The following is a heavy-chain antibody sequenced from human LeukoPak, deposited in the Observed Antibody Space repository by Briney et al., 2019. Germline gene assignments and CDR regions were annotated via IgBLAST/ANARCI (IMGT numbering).Heavy chain of an antibody. CDR3: ARRRLRYFDWLEGDYYY. CDR1: GGSISSSSYY. Sequence: SETLSLTCTVSGGSISSSSYYWGWIRQPPGKGLEWIGSIYYSGSTYYNPSLKSRVTISVDTSKNQFSLKLSSVTAADTAVYYCARRRLRYFDWLEGDYYY. V-gene: IGHV4-39*07. J-gene: IGHJ6*01. D-gene: IGHD3-9*01. CDR2: IYYSGST.